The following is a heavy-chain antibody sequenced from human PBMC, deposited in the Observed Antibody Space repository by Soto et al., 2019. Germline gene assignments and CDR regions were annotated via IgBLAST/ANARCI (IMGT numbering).Heavy chain of an antibody. J-gene: IGHJ6*03. Sequence: SETLSLTCTVSGGSVSSSGYYWSWVRQPPGKGLEWIGYIYYSGSTYYNPSLKSRVTISVDTSKNQFSLKLSSVTAADTAVYYCARILRGYYYYYYMDVWGKGTTVTVSS. CDR1: GGSVSSSGYY. D-gene: IGHD2-8*01. V-gene: IGHV4-31*03. CDR3: ARILRGYYYYYYMDV. CDR2: IYYSGST.